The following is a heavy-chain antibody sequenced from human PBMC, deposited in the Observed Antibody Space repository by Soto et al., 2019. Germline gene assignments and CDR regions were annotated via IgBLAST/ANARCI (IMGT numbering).Heavy chain of an antibody. CDR3: ARQYAPRAPFDI. CDR1: GGSISSYY. D-gene: IGHD2-2*01. J-gene: IGHJ3*02. V-gene: IGHV4-59*08. CDR2: IYYSGST. Sequence: QVQLQESGPGLVKPSETLSLTCTVSGGSISSYYWSWIRQPPGKGLEWIGYIYYSGSTNYNPSLKSRVTISVDTSKNQFSLKLSSVTAADTAVYYCARQYAPRAPFDIWGQGTMVTVSS.